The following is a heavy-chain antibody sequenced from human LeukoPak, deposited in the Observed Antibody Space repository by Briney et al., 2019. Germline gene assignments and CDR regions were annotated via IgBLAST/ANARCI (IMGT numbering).Heavy chain of an antibody. CDR3: AELGITMIGGV. J-gene: IGHJ6*04. CDR1: GFTFSTNG. D-gene: IGHD3-10*02. Sequence: GGSLRLSCVVSGFTFSTNGMSWVRQAPGQGPEWVSAISFSGDRTYYADSVKGRFTISRDNAKNSLYLQMNSLRAEDTAVYYCAELGITMIGGVWGKGTTVTISS. CDR2: ISFSGDRT. V-gene: IGHV3-23*01.